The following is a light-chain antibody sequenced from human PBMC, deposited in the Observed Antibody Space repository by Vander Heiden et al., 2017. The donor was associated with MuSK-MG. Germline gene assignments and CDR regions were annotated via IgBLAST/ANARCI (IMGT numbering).Light chain of an antibody. CDR1: SSDVGGYNY. CDR3: SSHTSSSTWV. Sequence: QSALTPPASVSGSPGQSITISSTGTSSDVGGYNYVSWYQQHPGKAPKLMIYEVSNRPAGGANRFSGSKSGNTAALSIPGRQAEDEADYYCSSHTSSSTWVFGGGTKLTVL. J-gene: IGLJ3*02. CDR2: EVS. V-gene: IGLV2-14*01.